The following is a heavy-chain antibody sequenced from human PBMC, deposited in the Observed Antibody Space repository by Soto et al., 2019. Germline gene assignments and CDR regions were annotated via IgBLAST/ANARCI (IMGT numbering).Heavy chain of an antibody. J-gene: IGHJ5*02. V-gene: IGHV1-8*01. CDR1: GYTFTSYD. CDR3: ARGLVAGWPYYDFWSGLRNWFDP. D-gene: IGHD3-3*01. CDR2: MNPNSGNT. Sequence: GASVKVSCKASGYTFTSYDINWVRQATGQGLEWMGWMNPNSGNTGYAQKFQGRVTMTRNTSISTAYMELSSLRSEDTAVYYCARGLVAGWPYYDFWSGLRNWFDPWGQGTLVTAPQ.